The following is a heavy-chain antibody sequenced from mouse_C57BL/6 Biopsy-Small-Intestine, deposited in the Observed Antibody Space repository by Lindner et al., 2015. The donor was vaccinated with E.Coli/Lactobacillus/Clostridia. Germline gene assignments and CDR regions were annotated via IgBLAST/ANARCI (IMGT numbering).Heavy chain of an antibody. Sequence: VQLQESGPGLAKPSQTLSLTCSVTGYSITSDSWNWIRKFPGNKLEYMGCISYSGSSYYNPSLKSRISIARDTSKNQYYLQLNSVTTEDTATYYCARGGWDGDAMDYWGQGTSVTVSS. D-gene: IGHD4-1*01. CDR2: ISYSGSS. CDR1: GYSITSDS. J-gene: IGHJ4*01. V-gene: IGHV3-8*01. CDR3: ARGGWDGDAMDY.